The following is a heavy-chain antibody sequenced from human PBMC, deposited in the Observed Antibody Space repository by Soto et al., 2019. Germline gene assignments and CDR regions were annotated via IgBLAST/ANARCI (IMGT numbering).Heavy chain of an antibody. V-gene: IGHV1-69*06. Sequence: ASVKVSCKASGGTFSSYAISWVRQAPGQGLEWMGGIIPIFGTANYAQKFQGRVTITADKSTSTAYMELSSLRSEDTAVYYCARFPDTVTGHRNYYYYGMDVWGQGTTVTVSS. CDR1: GGTFSSYA. CDR2: IIPIFGTA. J-gene: IGHJ6*02. CDR3: ARFPDTVTGHRNYYYYGMDV. D-gene: IGHD6-19*01.